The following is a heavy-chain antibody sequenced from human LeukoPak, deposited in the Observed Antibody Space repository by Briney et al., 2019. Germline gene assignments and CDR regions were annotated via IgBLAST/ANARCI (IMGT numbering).Heavy chain of an antibody. CDR3: ARDVNYDHHY. Sequence: GGSLTLSCAASGFTVNSDFMSWVRQAQGKGLEWISVIYSAGNTYYADSVKDRFTISRDDSKNTVYLQMNSLRAEDTAVYYCARDVNYDHHYWGQGTLVTVSS. D-gene: IGHD1-7*01. J-gene: IGHJ4*02. V-gene: IGHV3-66*01. CDR1: GFTVNSDF. CDR2: IYSAGNT.